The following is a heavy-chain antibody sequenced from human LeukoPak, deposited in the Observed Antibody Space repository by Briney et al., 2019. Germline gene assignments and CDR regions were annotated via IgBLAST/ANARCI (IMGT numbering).Heavy chain of an antibody. J-gene: IGHJ6*04. CDR3: ARGITSGPYYYYCMDV. Sequence: GASVKVSCKVSGDTFRSNAVSWVRQGPRQGLEWMGGIIPVFGITNYAQKFQGRITVTADKSTSTAYMELSSLRSEDTAVYYCARGITSGPYYYYCMDVWAKGTTVTVSS. CDR1: GDTFRSNA. D-gene: IGHD3-3*01. V-gene: IGHV1-69*10. CDR2: IIPVFGIT.